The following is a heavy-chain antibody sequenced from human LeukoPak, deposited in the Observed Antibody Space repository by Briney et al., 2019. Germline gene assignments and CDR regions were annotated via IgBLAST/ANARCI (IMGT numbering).Heavy chain of an antibody. J-gene: IGHJ4*02. CDR2: IYPGDSDT. CDR3: ARLLRNIAAAVYYFDY. D-gene: IGHD6-13*01. V-gene: IGHV5-51*01. Sequence: GESLKISCKGSGYSFTSYWIGWVRQMPRKGLEWMGIIYPGDSDTRYSPSFQGQVTISADKSISTAYLQWSSLKASDTAMYYCARLLRNIAAAVYYFDYWGQGTLVTVSS. CDR1: GYSFTSYW.